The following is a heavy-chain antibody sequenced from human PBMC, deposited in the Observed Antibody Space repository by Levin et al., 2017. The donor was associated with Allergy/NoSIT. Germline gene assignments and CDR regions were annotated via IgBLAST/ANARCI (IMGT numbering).Heavy chain of an antibody. CDR2: LYYSGYT. V-gene: IGHV4-39*01. CDR1: GGSVSGTSDY. CDR3: VRLRYGPNFDV. J-gene: IGHJ3*01. Sequence: SQTLSLTFNVSGGSVSGTSDYWGWIRQPPGKGLEYIGRLYYSGYTYYNPSLKSRVTMSVDTSKNQLSLRLTSVTAADTAVYYCVRLRYGPNFDVWGQGTMVTVSS. D-gene: IGHD5-18*01.